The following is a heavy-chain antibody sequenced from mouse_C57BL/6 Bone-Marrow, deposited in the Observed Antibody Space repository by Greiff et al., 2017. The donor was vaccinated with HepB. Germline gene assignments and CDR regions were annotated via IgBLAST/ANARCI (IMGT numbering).Heavy chain of an antibody. V-gene: IGHV1-26*01. CDR1: GYTFTDYY. D-gene: IGHD2-4*01. CDR2: INPNNGGT. J-gene: IGHJ3*01. CDR3: ARYYDYGGGGPFAY. Sequence: EVQLQQSGPELVKPGASVKISCKASGYTFTDYYMNWVKQSHGKSLEWIGDINPNNGGTSYNQKFKGKATLTVDKSSSTAYMELRSLTSEDSAVYYCARYYDYGGGGPFAYWGQGTLVTVSA.